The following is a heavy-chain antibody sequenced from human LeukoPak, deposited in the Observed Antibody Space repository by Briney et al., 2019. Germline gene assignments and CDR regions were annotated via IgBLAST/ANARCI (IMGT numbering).Heavy chain of an antibody. CDR3: ARQRRTMVRGASRWFDP. CDR2: IYYSGST. J-gene: IGHJ5*02. CDR1: GGSISSYY. V-gene: IGHV4-59*08. Sequence: SETLSLTCTVSGGSISSYYWSWIRQPPGKGLEWIGYIYYSGSTNYNPSLKSRVTISVDTSKNQFSLKLSSVTAADTAVYYCARQRRTMVRGASRWFDPWGQGTLVTVSS. D-gene: IGHD3-10*01.